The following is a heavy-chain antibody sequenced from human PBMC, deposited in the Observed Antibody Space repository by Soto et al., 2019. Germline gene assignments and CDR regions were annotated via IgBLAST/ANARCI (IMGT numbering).Heavy chain of an antibody. D-gene: IGHD3-10*01. V-gene: IGHV1-69*01. Sequence: QVQLVQSGAEVQKPGSSVKVSCKASVGTFSSYAISWVRQAPGQGLEWMGGIIPIFGTANYAQEFQGRVTITADESTSTAYMELSSLRSEDTSVYYCAMEVGSGSYFDYWGQGTLVTVSS. CDR2: IIPIFGTA. CDR1: VGTFSSYA. CDR3: AMEVGSGSYFDY. J-gene: IGHJ4*02.